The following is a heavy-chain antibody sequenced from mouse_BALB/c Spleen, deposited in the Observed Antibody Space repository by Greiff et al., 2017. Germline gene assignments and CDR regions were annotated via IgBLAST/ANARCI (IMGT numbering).Heavy chain of an antibody. Sequence: QVTLKESGPGILQPSQTLSLTCSFSGFSLSTSGMGVSWIRQPSGKGLEWLAHIYWDDDKRYNPSLKSRLTISKDTSSNQVFLKITSVDTADTATYYCARRDHYGTDYFDYWGQGTTRTVSS. J-gene: IGHJ2*01. V-gene: IGHV8-12*01. CDR3: ARRDHYGTDYFDY. D-gene: IGHD2-1*01. CDR2: IYWDDDK. CDR1: GFSLSTSGMG.